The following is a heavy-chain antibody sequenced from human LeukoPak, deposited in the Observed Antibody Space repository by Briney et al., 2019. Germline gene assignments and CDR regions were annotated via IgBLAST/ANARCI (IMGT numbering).Heavy chain of an antibody. V-gene: IGHV3-30*04. D-gene: IGHD6-19*01. CDR1: GFTFSSYA. Sequence: GGSLRLSCAASGFTFSSYAMHWVRQAPGKGLEWVAVISYDGSNKYYADSVKGRFTISRDNSKNTLYLQMNSLRAEDTAVYYCARDPPAVAGTFLDYWGQGTLVTVSS. CDR3: ARDPPAVAGTFLDY. J-gene: IGHJ4*02. CDR2: ISYDGSNK.